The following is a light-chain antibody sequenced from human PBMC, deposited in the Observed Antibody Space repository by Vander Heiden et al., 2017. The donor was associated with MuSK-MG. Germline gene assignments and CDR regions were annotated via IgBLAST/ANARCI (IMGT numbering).Light chain of an antibody. Sequence: QSVLTQPPSVSGAPGPRVTISCTGSSSNIGAGYDVHWYQQLPGTAPKLLIYGNSNRPSGVPDRFSGSKSGTSASLAITGLQAEDEADYYCQSYDSSLSGFHVVFGGGTKLTVL. J-gene: IGLJ2*01. CDR3: QSYDSSLSGFHVV. V-gene: IGLV1-40*01. CDR2: GNS. CDR1: SSNIGAGYD.